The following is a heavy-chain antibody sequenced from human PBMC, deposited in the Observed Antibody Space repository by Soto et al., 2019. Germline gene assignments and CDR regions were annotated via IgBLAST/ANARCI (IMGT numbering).Heavy chain of an antibody. J-gene: IGHJ4*02. D-gene: IGHD6-19*01. CDR1: GYTFTSYG. V-gene: IGHV1-18*04. CDR3: ARASDGYRSGWYVGYFDY. Sequence: ASVKVSCKASGYTFTSYGISWVRQAPGQGLEWMGWIRAYNGYTNYAQKFQGRVTITTDTSTSTAYMELRSLISDDTAVYYCARASDGYRSGWYVGYFDYWGQGTLVTVSS. CDR2: IRAYNGYT.